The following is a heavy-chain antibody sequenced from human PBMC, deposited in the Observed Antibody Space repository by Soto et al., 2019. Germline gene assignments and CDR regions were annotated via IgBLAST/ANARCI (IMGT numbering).Heavy chain of an antibody. V-gene: IGHV1-69*08. CDR3: ARPDFGDYWYFDL. CDR1: GGPFSSHT. D-gene: IGHD4-17*01. CDR2: IIPALGTT. J-gene: IGHJ2*01. Sequence: QDQLVQSGAEVKKPGSSVKVSCKAFGGPFSSHTFSWVRQAPGQGLEWMGRIIPALGTTTYAQKFQGRVTITADESGTTVYMELNSLRTEDTAVYYCARPDFGDYWYFDLWGRGTLVTVSS.